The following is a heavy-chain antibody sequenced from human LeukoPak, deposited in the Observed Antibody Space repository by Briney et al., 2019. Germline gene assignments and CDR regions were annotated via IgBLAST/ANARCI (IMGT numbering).Heavy chain of an antibody. Sequence: KPSETLSLTCAVYGGSFSGYYWSWIRQPPGKGLEWIGEINHSGSTNYNPSLKSRVTISVDTSKNQFSLKLSSVTAADTAVYYCARHGITMIDPDYFDYWGQGTLVTVSS. V-gene: IGHV4-34*01. D-gene: IGHD3-22*01. CDR3: ARHGITMIDPDYFDY. CDR2: INHSGST. J-gene: IGHJ4*02. CDR1: GGSFSGYY.